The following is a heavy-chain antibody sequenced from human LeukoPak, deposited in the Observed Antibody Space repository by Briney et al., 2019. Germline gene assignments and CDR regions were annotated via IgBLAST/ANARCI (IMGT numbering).Heavy chain of an antibody. J-gene: IGHJ3*02. V-gene: IGHV4-30-4*08. D-gene: IGHD3-22*01. CDR2: IYYSGST. CDR3: ARARDSSGPISSAFDI. Sequence: PSETLSLTCTVSGGSISSGDYYWSWIRQPPGTGLEWIGYIYYSGSTYYNPSLKSRVTISVDTSKNQFSLKLSSVTAADTAVYYCARARDSSGPISSAFDIWGQGTMVTVSS. CDR1: GGSISSGDYY.